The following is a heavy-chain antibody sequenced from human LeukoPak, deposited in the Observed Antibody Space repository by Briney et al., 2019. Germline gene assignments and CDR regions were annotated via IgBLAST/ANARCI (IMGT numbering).Heavy chain of an antibody. CDR1: GFTSIAYA. CDR3: ARNQQLGGHSYYYYGMDV. CDR2: ISGGGVTT. J-gene: IGHJ6*02. D-gene: IGHD3-16*01. V-gene: IGHV3-23*01. Sequence: GGSLRLSCVGSGFTSIAYALTWARQAPGKGLEWVSGISGGGVTTFYADSVKGRFTISRDNSKNTLYLQMNSLRADDTAIYYCARNQQLGGHSYYYYGMDVWGQGTTVTVSS.